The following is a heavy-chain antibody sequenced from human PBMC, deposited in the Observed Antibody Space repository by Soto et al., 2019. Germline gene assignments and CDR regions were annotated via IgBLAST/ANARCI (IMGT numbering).Heavy chain of an antibody. D-gene: IGHD6-19*01. Sequence: PGESLKISCKGSGYSFTSYWISWVRQMPGKGLEWMGRIDPSDSYTNYSPSFQGHVTISADKSISTAYLQWSSLKASDTAMYYCARHVAGIAVAGIHGYWGQGTLVTVSS. CDR1: GYSFTSYW. J-gene: IGHJ4*02. V-gene: IGHV5-10-1*01. CDR3: ARHVAGIAVAGIHGY. CDR2: IDPSDSYT.